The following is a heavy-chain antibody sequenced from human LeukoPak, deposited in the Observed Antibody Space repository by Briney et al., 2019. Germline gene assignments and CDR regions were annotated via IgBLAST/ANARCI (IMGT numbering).Heavy chain of an antibody. D-gene: IGHD1-26*01. J-gene: IGHJ4*02. CDR1: GFTVSSNY. Sequence: GGSLRLSCAASGFTVSSNYMSWVRQAPGKGLEWVSVIYSGGSTYYADSVKGRFTISRDNSKNTLYLQMNSLRAEDTAVYYCARSVVGATSYYFDYWGQGTLVTVSS. CDR3: ARSVVGATSYYFDY. V-gene: IGHV3-53*01. CDR2: IYSGGST.